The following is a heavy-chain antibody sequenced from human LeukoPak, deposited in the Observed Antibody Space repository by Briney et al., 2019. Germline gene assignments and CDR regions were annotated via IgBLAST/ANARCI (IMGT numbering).Heavy chain of an antibody. CDR2: ISGSGGST. CDR1: GFTFSSYA. CDR3: AKDLMAARHLDY. D-gene: IGHD6-6*01. V-gene: IGHV3-23*01. Sequence: QAGGSLRLSCAASGFTFSSYAMSWVRQAPGKGLEWVSAISGSGGSTYYADSVKGRFTISRDNSKDTLYLQMNSLRAEDTAVYYCAKDLMAARHLDYWGQGTLVTVSS. J-gene: IGHJ4*02.